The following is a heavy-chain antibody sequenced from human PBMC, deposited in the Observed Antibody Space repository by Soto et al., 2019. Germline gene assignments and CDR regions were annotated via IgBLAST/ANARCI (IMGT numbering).Heavy chain of an antibody. CDR2: IGTAGDP. CDR1: GFTFSSYD. D-gene: IGHD6-13*01. CDR3: ARSTSSWYAFDI. Sequence: GGSLRLSCAASGFTFSSYDMHWVRQATGKGLEWVSAIGTAGDPYYPGSVKGRFTISRENAKNSLYLQMNSLRAGDTAVYYCARSTSSWYAFDIWGQGTMVTVSS. J-gene: IGHJ3*02. V-gene: IGHV3-13*05.